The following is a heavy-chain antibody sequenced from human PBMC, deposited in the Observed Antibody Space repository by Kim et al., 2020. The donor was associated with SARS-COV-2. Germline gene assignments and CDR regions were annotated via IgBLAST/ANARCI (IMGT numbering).Heavy chain of an antibody. J-gene: IGHJ3*02. D-gene: IGHD3-22*01. Sequence: KGRFTISRDNAKNSLYLQMNSLRAEDTAVYYCALDYYDSSGYYYRDAFDIWGQGTMVTVSS. CDR3: ALDYYDSSGYYYRDAFDI. V-gene: IGHV3-11*06.